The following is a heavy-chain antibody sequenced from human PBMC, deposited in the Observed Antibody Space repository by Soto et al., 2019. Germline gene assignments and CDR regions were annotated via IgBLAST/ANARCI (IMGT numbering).Heavy chain of an antibody. V-gene: IGHV1-18*01. J-gene: IGHJ4*02. CDR1: GYTFTSYG. Sequence: ASVKVSCKASGYTFTSYGISWVRQAPGQGLEWMGWISAYNGNTNYAQKLQGRVTMTTDTSTSTAYMELRSLRSDDTAVYYCAKDLIVAPTDDYWGQGTLVTVSS. D-gene: IGHD5-12*01. CDR3: AKDLIVAPTDDY. CDR2: ISAYNGNT.